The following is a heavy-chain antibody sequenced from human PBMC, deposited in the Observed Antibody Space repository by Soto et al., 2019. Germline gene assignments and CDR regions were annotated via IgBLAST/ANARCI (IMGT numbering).Heavy chain of an antibody. CDR3: ARVPIESIAARPHWYFDL. Sequence: GGSLRLSCAASGFTFSSYDMHWVRQATGTGLEWVSAIGTAGDTYYPGSVKGRFTISRENAKNSLYLQMNSLRAGDTAVYYCARVPIESIAARPHWYFDLWGRGTLVTVSS. CDR1: GFTFSSYD. J-gene: IGHJ2*01. V-gene: IGHV3-13*01. CDR2: IGTAGDT. D-gene: IGHD6-6*01.